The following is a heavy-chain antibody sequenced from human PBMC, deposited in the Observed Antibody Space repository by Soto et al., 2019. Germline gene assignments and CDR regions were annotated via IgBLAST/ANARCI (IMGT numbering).Heavy chain of an antibody. J-gene: IGHJ4*02. Sequence: GSLRLSCAASGFTFSSYAMSWVRQAPGKGLEWVSAISGSGGSTYYADSVKGRFTISRDNSKNTLYLQMNSLRAEDTAVYYCAKEGEYSGYDSGYYFDYWGQGTLVTVSS. V-gene: IGHV3-23*01. CDR1: GFTFSSYA. CDR3: AKEGEYSGYDSGYYFDY. D-gene: IGHD5-12*01. CDR2: ISGSGGST.